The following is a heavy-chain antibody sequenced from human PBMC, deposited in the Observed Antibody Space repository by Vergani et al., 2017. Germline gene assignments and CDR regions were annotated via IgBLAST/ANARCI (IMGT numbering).Heavy chain of an antibody. J-gene: IGHJ4*02. CDR3: TKGSRGYTGYFFYY. V-gene: IGHV3-23*01. CDR2: VSGSSVTP. Sequence: EVQLLESGGGLVQPGGSLRLSCEASGFSFPGYAMSWVRQAPGKGLEWVSSVSGSSVTPYYADSVKGRFIISRDKSKNTLHLQMNSLRAADTAVYYCTKGSRGYTGYFFYYWGQGTLATDS. CDR1: GFSFPGYA. D-gene: IGHD5-12*01.